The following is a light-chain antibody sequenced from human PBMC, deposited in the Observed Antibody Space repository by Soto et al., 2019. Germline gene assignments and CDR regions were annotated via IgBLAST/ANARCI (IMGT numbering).Light chain of an antibody. J-gene: IGLJ2*01. V-gene: IGLV2-11*01. Sequence: QSVLTQPRSVSWSPGQSVTISCTGTSSDVGGYNYVSWYQQHPGKAPKLMIYDVSKRPSGVPDRFSGSKSGNTASLTISGLQAKDEADYYCCSYAGSYTLGVFGGGTKVTVL. CDR2: DVS. CDR3: CSYAGSYTLGV. CDR1: SSDVGGYNY.